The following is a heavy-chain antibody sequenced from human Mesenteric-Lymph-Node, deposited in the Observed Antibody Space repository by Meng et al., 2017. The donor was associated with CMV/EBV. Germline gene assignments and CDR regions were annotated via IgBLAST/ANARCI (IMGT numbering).Heavy chain of an antibody. Sequence: GESLKISCAASGFTFSSYWMHWVRQAPGKGLVWVSRINSDGSSTSYADSVKGRFTISRDNAKNTLYLQMNSRRAEDTAVYYCARGRAEWPMSGVYYFDYWGQGTLVTVSS. V-gene: IGHV3-74*01. D-gene: IGHD3-10*01. J-gene: IGHJ4*02. CDR3: ARGRAEWPMSGVYYFDY. CDR1: GFTFSSYW. CDR2: INSDGSST.